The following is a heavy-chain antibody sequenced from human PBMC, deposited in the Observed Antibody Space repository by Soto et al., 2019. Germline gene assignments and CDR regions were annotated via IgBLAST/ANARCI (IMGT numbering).Heavy chain of an antibody. J-gene: IGHJ3*02. D-gene: IGHD2-15*01. CDR1: SGSISSSNS. Sequence: QVQLQESGPGLVKPSGTLSLTCAVSSGSISSSNSWSWVRQPPGKGLEWIGEIYHSGSTNYKPPLKSRVPISVDKSKSQFSLKLSSLTAADTAVDYCASGYVIDAFDIWGQGTMVTVSS. CDR2: IYHSGST. CDR3: ASGYVIDAFDI. V-gene: IGHV4-4*02.